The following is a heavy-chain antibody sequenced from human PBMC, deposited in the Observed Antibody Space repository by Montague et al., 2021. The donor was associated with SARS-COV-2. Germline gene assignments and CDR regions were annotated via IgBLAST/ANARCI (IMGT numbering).Heavy chain of an antibody. CDR3: VKDGSDYFFDF. CDR2: ISYNSGIT. D-gene: IGHD5-12*01. J-gene: IGHJ4*02. V-gene: IGHV3-48*03. Sequence: SLRLSCAASGFIFSSYVMNWVRQAPGKGLEWLSSISYNSGITNYADSVKGRFTISRDFAKNSLYLQMNTLRAEDTAFYYCVKDGSDYFFDFWGQGALVTVSS. CDR1: GFIFSSYV.